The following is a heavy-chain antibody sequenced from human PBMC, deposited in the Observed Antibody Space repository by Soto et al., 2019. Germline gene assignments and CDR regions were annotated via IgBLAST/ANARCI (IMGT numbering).Heavy chain of an antibody. J-gene: IGHJ4*02. V-gene: IGHV1-3*01. CDR1: GYTFTSYA. Sequence: QVQLVQSGAEVTKPGASVKVSCKASGYTFTSYAMHWVRQAPGQRLEWMGWINAGNGNTKYSQKFQGRVTITRDTSASTAYMELSSLRSEDTAVYYCALERYYYDSSGPYFDYWGQGTLVTVSS. CDR2: INAGNGNT. CDR3: ALERYYYDSSGPYFDY. D-gene: IGHD3-22*01.